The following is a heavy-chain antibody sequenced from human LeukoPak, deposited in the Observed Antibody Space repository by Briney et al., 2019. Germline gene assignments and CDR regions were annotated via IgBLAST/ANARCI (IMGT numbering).Heavy chain of an antibody. J-gene: IGHJ4*02. D-gene: IGHD1-26*01. CDR3: AKDRSGSYYFDY. V-gene: IGHV3-23*01. CDR2: ISGSGGST. Sequence: GGSLRLSCAASGFTFSTYAMTWVRQGPGKGLEWVSAISGSGGSTYYGDSVKGQFIISRDNSKNTLYLQMNSLRAEDTAIYYCAKDRSGSYYFDYWGQGTLVTVSS. CDR1: GFTFSTYA.